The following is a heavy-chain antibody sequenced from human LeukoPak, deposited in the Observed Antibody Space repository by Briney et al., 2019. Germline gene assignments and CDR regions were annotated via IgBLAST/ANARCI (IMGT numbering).Heavy chain of an antibody. CDR2: ISSSGSTI. V-gene: IGHV3-48*03. J-gene: IGHJ4*02. CDR1: GFTFSSYE. Sequence: GGSLRLSCAVSGFTFSSYEMNWVRQAPGKGLEWVSYISSSGSTIYYADSVKGRFTISRDNAKNSLYLQMNSLRAEDTAVYYCARGPTQKILLWSGKFFPFDYWGQGTLVTVSS. D-gene: IGHD3-10*01. CDR3: ARGPTQKILLWSGKFFPFDY.